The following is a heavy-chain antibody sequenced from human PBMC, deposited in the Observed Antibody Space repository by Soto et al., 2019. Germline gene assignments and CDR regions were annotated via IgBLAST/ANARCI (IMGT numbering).Heavy chain of an antibody. CDR1: GYTFTGYY. J-gene: IGHJ5*02. CDR3: ARTSSSSWRNWFDP. V-gene: IGHV1-2*02. CDR2: INPNSGGT. Sequence: ASVKVSCKASGYTFTGYYMHWVRQAPGQGLEWMGWINPNSGGTNYAQKFQGRVTMTRDTSISTAYMELSRLRSDDTAVYYCARTSSSSWRNWFDPWGQGTLVTVSS. D-gene: IGHD6-13*01.